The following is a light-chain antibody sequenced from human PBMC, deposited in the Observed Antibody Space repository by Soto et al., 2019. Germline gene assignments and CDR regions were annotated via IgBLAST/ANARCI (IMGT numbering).Light chain of an antibody. Sequence: DAVMTQSPLSLPVTLGQPASISCKTSQSLVHSDGNTYLNWFQQRPGQSPRRLIYKVSNRDSGVPGRFSGSGSGTDFTLKISRVEAEDVGAVYYCMQATLWPYTFGQGTKLEIK. J-gene: IGKJ2*01. CDR2: KVS. CDR3: MQATLWPYT. V-gene: IGKV2-30*02. CDR1: QSLVHSDGNTY.